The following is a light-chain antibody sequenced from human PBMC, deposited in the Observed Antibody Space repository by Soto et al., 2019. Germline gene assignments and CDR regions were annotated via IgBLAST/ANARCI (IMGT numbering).Light chain of an antibody. V-gene: IGLV2-14*01. CDR1: SSDVGGYNY. CDR2: EVS. CDR3: NSYTSSSTLV. Sequence: QSALTQPASVSGSPGQSITISCTGTSSDVGGYNYVSWYQQYPGKAPKLMIYEVSNRPSGVSNRFSGSKSGNTASLTISGLQAEDEADYYCNSYTSSSTLVFGGGTQLTVL. J-gene: IGLJ2*01.